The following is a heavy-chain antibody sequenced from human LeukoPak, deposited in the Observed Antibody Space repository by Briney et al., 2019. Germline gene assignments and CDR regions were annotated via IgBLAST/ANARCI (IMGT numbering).Heavy chain of an antibody. J-gene: IGHJ3*02. V-gene: IGHV3-48*02. Sequence: GGSLRHSCAASGFTFSSYGMNWVRRAPGKGLEWISYMNSDSSTIYHADSVRGRFTISRDNAKNSLFLQMNSLRDEDTAVYYCARGRSGWNDAFDIWGQGTMVTVSS. D-gene: IGHD6-19*01. CDR3: ARGRSGWNDAFDI. CDR1: GFTFSSYG. CDR2: MNSDSSTI.